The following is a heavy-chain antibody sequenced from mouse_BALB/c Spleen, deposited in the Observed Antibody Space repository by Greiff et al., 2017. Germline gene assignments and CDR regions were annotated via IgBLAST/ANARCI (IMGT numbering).Heavy chain of an antibody. D-gene: IGHD2-14*01. Sequence: EVQLQESGPGLVKPSQSLSLTCTVTGYSITSDYAWNWIRQFPGNKLEWMGYISYSGSTSYNPSLKSRISITRDTSKNQFFLQLNSVTTEDTATYYCAAYYRYDGVYWGQGTTLTVSS. J-gene: IGHJ2*01. CDR3: AAYYRYDGVY. V-gene: IGHV3-2*02. CDR1: GYSITSDYA. CDR2: ISYSGST.